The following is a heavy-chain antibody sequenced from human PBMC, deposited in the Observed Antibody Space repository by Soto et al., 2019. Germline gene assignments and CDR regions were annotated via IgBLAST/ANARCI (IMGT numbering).Heavy chain of an antibody. Sequence: ASVKVSCKVSGYTLTELSMHWVRQAPGKGLEWMGGFDPEDGETIYAQKFQGRVTMTEDTSTDTAYMELSSLRSEDTAVYYCATCASTSCPAGNYYYYYMDVWGKGTTVTVSS. CDR3: ATCASTSCPAGNYYYYYMDV. D-gene: IGHD2-2*01. V-gene: IGHV1-24*01. J-gene: IGHJ6*03. CDR1: GYTLTELS. CDR2: FDPEDGET.